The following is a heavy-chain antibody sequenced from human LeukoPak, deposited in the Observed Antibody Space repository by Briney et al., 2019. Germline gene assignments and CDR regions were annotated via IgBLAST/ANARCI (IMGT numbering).Heavy chain of an antibody. CDR2: IYYSGST. CDR3: ARISTAYYDFWSGYQLNWFDP. CDR1: CGPLSSFY. J-gene: IGHJ5*02. Sequence: TSETPSPPLPVSCGPLSSFYWGLVRQPPGEGLGGVGYIYYSGSTNYNPSLKSRVTISVDTSKNQFSLKLSSVTAADTAVYYCARISTAYYDFWSGYQLNWFDPWGQGTLVTVSS. V-gene: IGHV4-59*01. D-gene: IGHD3-3*01.